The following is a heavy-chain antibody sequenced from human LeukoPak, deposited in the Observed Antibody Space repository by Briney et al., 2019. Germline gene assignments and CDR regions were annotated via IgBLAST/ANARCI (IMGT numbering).Heavy chain of an antibody. J-gene: IGHJ2*01. CDR2: ISYDGSNK. CDR3: TRNRYFDL. CDR1: GFTFSSYP. D-gene: IGHD1-14*01. V-gene: IGHV3-30*04. Sequence: GGSLRLSCAASGFTFSSYPIHWVRQAPGKGLEWVAAISYDGSNKYYADSVKGRFTISRDNSKNTLNLQMNSLRAEDTAVYYCTRNRYFDLWGRGTLVTVSS.